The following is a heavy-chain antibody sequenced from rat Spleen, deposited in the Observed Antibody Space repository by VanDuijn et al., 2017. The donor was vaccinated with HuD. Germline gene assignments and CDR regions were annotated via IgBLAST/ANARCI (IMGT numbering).Heavy chain of an antibody. CDR3: ARQGRVYYGLLAYFDY. J-gene: IGHJ2*01. Sequence: EVQLVESGGGLVQPGRSMKLSCAASGFTFSSFAMAWVRQTPTKGLEWVASISTGGGNTYYRDSVKGRFTISRDNAKNTQYLQMDSLRSEDTATYYCARQGRVYYGLLAYFDYWGQGVMVTVSS. CDR2: ISTGGGNT. CDR1: GFTFSSFA. D-gene: IGHD1-6*01. V-gene: IGHV5S14*01.